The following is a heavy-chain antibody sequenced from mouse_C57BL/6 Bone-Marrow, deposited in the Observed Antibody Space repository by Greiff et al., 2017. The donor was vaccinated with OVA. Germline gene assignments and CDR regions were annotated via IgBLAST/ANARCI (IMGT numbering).Heavy chain of an antibody. J-gene: IGHJ1*03. D-gene: IGHD2-3*01. CDR1: GFSFNTYA. Sequence: EVKLVESGGGLVQPKGSLKLSCAASGFSFNTYAMNWVRQAPGKGLEWVARRRSKSNNYATYYADSVKDKFTISRDDSESMLYLQMNNLKTEDTAMYYCVRHDVDWYFDVWGTGTTVTVSS. V-gene: IGHV10-1*01. CDR2: RRSKSNNYAT. CDR3: VRHDVDWYFDV.